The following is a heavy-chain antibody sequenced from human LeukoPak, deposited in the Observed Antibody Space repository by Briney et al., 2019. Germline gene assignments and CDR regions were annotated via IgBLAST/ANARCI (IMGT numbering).Heavy chain of an antibody. V-gene: IGHV4-34*01. CDR3: ASLTGTTDYYYYYMDV. CDR2: INHSGST. J-gene: IGHJ6*03. D-gene: IGHD1-20*01. Sequence: SETLSLTCAVYGGSFSGYHWNWFRQPPGKGLEWIGEINHSGSTNYNPSLKSRVTISVDTSKNQFSLKLSSVTAADTAVYYCASLTGTTDYYYYYMDVWGKGTTVTVSS. CDR1: GGSFSGYH.